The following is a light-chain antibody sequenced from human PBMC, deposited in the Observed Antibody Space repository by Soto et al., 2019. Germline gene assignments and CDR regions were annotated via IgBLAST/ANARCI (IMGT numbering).Light chain of an antibody. CDR2: ENN. V-gene: IGLV1-51*01. CDR3: CVCDRSLSSVV. J-gene: IGLJ2*01. Sequence: QSVLTQPPSVSAAPGQKVTISCSGSSSNIGNYDVSWYQQLPGTAPKLLIYENNKRPTGIPDRFSGSKSCTSATLGTTGLRAGDEADYDCCVCDRSLSSVVFGGGTKLTVL. CDR1: SSNIGNYD.